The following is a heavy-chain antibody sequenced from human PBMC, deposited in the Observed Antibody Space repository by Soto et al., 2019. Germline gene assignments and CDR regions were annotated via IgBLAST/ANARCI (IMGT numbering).Heavy chain of an antibody. Sequence: GGSLRLSCAASGFTFSSYAMSSVRQAPGKGLEWVSAISGSGGSTYYADSVKGRFTISRDNSKNTLYLQMNSLRAEDTAVYYCAKTGASLDYYYYMDVWGKGTTVTVSS. CDR2: ISGSGGST. CDR3: AKTGASLDYYYYMDV. D-gene: IGHD3-16*01. CDR1: GFTFSSYA. V-gene: IGHV3-23*01. J-gene: IGHJ6*03.